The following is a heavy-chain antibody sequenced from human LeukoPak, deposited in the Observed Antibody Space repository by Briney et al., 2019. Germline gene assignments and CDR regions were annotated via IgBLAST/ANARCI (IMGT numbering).Heavy chain of an antibody. J-gene: IGHJ4*02. CDR3: ARLYDSNRDHSGYGY. CDR1: GVTFSSYG. D-gene: IGHD5-12*01. CDR2: IDQDVSEK. Sequence: GGSLRLSCAASGVTFSSYGMSWVRQAPGKGLEWVASIDQDVSEKYYVDSVRGRFTISRDNAKNSLFMQMNSLRFEGTAVYYCARLYDSNRDHSGYGYWGRGTLVTVSS. V-gene: IGHV3-7*02.